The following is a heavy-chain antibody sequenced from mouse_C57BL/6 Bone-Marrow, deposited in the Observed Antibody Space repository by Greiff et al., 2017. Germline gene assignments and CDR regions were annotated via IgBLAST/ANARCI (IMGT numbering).Heavy chain of an antibody. CDR1: GFTFSDSW. V-gene: IGHV6-6*01. D-gene: IGHD1-1*01. Sequence: EVKLEESGGGLVQPGGSMKLSCAASGFTFSDSWMDWVRQSPEKGLEWVAEIRNKANNHAKYYADSVKGRFTISRDASKSRVYLQMNSLRAEDTGIYYCSRPPPTGRAYWGQGTLVTVSA. CDR2: IRNKANNHAK. CDR3: SRPPPTGRAY. J-gene: IGHJ3*01.